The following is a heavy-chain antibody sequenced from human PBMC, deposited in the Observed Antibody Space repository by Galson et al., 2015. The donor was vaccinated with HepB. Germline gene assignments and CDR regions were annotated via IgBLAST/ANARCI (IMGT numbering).Heavy chain of an antibody. D-gene: IGHD3-10*01. J-gene: IGHJ6*02. CDR1: GFTFSAHS. V-gene: IGHV3-21*01. CDR2: ISSSGPYI. CDR3: ARDREVRGIINYYYGMDV. Sequence: SLRLSCAASGFTFSAHSMNWVRQAPGKGLEWVSSISSSGPYIYYADSVKGRFTISRDNAKYSLYLQMNSLRVEDTAVYYCARDREVRGIINYYYGMDVWGRGTTVTVSS.